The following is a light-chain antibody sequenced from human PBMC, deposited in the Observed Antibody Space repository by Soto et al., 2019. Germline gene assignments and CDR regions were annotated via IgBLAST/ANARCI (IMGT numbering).Light chain of an antibody. V-gene: IGKV3D-20*01. CDR3: QQYGSSPRT. CDR1: LPVSRN. Sequence: ERVLTQSPATLSVSPGERVTLSCGASLPVSRNLAWHQQKPGQAPSLLISDVSTRDSGIPDRFSGSGSGTDFTLTISRLEPEDFAVYYCQQYGSSPRTFGQGTKV. CDR2: DVS. J-gene: IGKJ1*01.